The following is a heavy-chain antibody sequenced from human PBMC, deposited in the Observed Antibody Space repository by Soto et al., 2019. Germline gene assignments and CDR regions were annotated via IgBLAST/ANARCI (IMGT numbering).Heavy chain of an antibody. D-gene: IGHD2-15*01. J-gene: IGHJ4*02. V-gene: IGHV4-39*01. Sequence: QLQLQESGPGLVKPSETLSLTCSVSGGRISSSFYWGWIRQTPGKGLQWIGSIDYSGSAYYKSSLRSRVLISVDTTKSQFSLKLSSLPGADTDVYYCARHKTAVPGSIGGYFDSWGQGTLVTVSS. CDR1: GGRISSSFY. CDR3: ARHKTAVPGSIGGYFDS. CDR2: IDYSGSA.